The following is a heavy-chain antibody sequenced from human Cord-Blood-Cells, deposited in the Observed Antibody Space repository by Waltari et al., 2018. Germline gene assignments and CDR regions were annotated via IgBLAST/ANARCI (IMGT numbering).Heavy chain of an antibody. D-gene: IGHD2-15*01. CDR3: ARQYCSGGSCYQFDY. CDR1: GYTFTSYD. J-gene: IGHJ4*02. Sequence: QVQLVQSGAEVKKPGASVKVSCKASGYTFTSYDINWVRQATGQGLEWMGWMTPTVGNRGYAQKFHGSVTITRNTSISTAYMELSSLRSEDTAVYYCARQYCSGGSCYQFDYWGQGTLVTVSS. CDR2: MTPTVGNR. V-gene: IGHV1-8*03.